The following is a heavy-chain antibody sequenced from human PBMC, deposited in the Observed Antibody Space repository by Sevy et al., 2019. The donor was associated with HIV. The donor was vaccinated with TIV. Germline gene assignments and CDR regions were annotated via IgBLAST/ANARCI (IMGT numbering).Heavy chain of an antibody. J-gene: IGHJ3*02. CDR2: INSEGSST. V-gene: IGHV3-74*01. D-gene: IGHD6-19*01. CDR1: GFTFSNSW. CDR3: ARLLQWLNAFDI. Sequence: GGSLRLSCAASGFTFSNSWMHWVRQVPGKGLVWVSRINSEGSSTTYADSVKGRFTISRGNAKNTLHLQMSSLRAEDTAVYYCARLLQWLNAFDIWGQGTLVTVSS.